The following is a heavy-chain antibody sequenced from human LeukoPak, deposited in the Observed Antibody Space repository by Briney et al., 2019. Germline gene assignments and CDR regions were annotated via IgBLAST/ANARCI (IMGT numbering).Heavy chain of an antibody. CDR3: ARDPVATSRFDY. V-gene: IGHV3-66*01. CDR1: GFTVSSNY. Sequence: GGSLRLSCAASGFTVSSNYMSWVRQAPGKGLEWVSVIYSGGSTYYADSVKGRFTISRDNSKNSLYLQMNSLRDEDTAVYYCARDPVATSRFDYWGQGTLVTVSS. D-gene: IGHD5-12*01. CDR2: IYSGGST. J-gene: IGHJ4*02.